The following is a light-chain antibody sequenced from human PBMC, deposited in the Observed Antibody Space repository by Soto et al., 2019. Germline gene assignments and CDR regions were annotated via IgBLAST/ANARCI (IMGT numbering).Light chain of an antibody. CDR1: SSDVGGYNY. V-gene: IGLV2-14*01. CDR2: EVS. J-gene: IGLJ1*01. CDR3: SSYTSSSTLYV. Sequence: QSALTQPASVSGSPGQSITISCTGTSSDVGGYNYVSWYQQHPGKAPKLIIYEVSNRPSGVSNRFSGSKSGDTASLTISGLHAEDDADYYCSSYTSSSTLYVFGTGTKVTVL.